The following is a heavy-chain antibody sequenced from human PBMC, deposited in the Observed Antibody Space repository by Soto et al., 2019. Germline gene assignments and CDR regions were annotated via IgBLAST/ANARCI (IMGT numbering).Heavy chain of an antibody. V-gene: IGHV3-21*01. D-gene: IGHD6-13*01. Sequence: EVQLVESGGGLVKPGGSLRLSCAASGFTFSSYSMNWVRQAPGKGLEWVSYISSSSSYIYYADSVKCRFTISRDNAKNSLYLQVNSLRAEDTAVYYGAREGIAAALDYWGQGTLVTVSS. J-gene: IGHJ4*02. CDR2: ISSSSSYI. CDR3: AREGIAAALDY. CDR1: GFTFSSYS.